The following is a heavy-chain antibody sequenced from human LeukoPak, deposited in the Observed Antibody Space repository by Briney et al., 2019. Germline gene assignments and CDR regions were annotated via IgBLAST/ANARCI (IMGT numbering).Heavy chain of an antibody. CDR2: MNPSGGST. Sequence: EASVKVSCKASGYTLTNHYIHWVRQAPGQGLEWMGIMNPSGGSTSYPQKFQGRVTMTRDTSTSTVYMELSSLRSEGTAVYYCARDRVSGGYVTFDYWGQGTLVTVSS. CDR1: GYTLTNHY. V-gene: IGHV1-46*01. J-gene: IGHJ4*02. D-gene: IGHD5-12*01. CDR3: ARDRVSGGYVTFDY.